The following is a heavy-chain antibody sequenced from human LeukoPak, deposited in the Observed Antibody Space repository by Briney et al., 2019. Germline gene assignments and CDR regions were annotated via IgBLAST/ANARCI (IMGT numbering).Heavy chain of an antibody. J-gene: IGHJ4*02. V-gene: IGHV3-7*04. D-gene: IGHD1-26*01. CDR1: GFTIGNYW. CDR2: IKQDGSEK. Sequence: PGGSLRLSCAASGFTIGNYWMTWVRQAPGKGLEGVANIKQDGSEKYYVDSVKGRFTISRDNAKNSLYLQINSLRAEDTAVYYCARGSTYFVYWGQGTLVTVSS. CDR3: ARGSTYFVY.